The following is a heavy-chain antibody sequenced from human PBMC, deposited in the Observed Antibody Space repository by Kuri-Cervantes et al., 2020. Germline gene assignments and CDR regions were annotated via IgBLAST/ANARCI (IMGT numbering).Heavy chain of an antibody. CDR1: GGSISSNY. V-gene: IGHV2-26*01. J-gene: IGHJ4*02. Sequence: ETLSLTCTVSGGSISSNYWSWIRQPPGKALEWLAHIFSNDEKSYSTSLKSRLTISKDTSKSQVVLTMTNMDPVDTATYYCTSSNSWVVTARFRRVAGPPLDWGQGTLVTVSS. D-gene: IGHD2-21*02. CDR3: TSSNSWVVTARFRRVAGPPLD. CDR2: IFSNDEK.